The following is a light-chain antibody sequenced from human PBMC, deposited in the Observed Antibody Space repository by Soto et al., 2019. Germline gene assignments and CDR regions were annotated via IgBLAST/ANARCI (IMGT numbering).Light chain of an antibody. V-gene: IGLV2-23*02. CDR2: EVT. J-gene: IGLJ2*01. CDR3: SSYALTRPVI. CDR1: SSDIGKYNL. Sequence: QSALTQPASVSGSPGQSITISCTGTSSDIGKYNLVSWYQQNPGKAPKLIIYEVTERPSGVSSRFSGSKSDNTASLTISVLQAEDEADYHCSSYALTRPVIFGGGTKLTVL.